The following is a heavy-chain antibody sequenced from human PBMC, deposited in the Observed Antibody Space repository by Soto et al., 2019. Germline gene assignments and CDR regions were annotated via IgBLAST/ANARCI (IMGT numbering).Heavy chain of an antibody. D-gene: IGHD6-13*01. V-gene: IGHV3-21*01. CDR1: GFTFRSFT. Sequence: GGSLRLSCAASGFTFRSFTMNWVRQAPGKGLEWVSTISSNSAYIYYTDALRGRFTISRDNAKNSLHLQMNSLRAEDTAVYYCTRDASRDSSARGWFAPWGPGTLVTVSS. J-gene: IGHJ5*02. CDR2: ISSNSAYI. CDR3: TRDASRDSSARGWFAP.